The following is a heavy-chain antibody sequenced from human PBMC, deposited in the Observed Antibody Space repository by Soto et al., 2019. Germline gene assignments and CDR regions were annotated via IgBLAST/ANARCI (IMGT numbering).Heavy chain of an antibody. V-gene: IGHV3-21*01. CDR2: ISSSSSYI. CDR3: ARDRGLGIFDY. CDR1: GFTFSSYS. J-gene: IGHJ4*02. Sequence: GGSLRLSCAASGFTFSSYSMNWVRQAPGKGLEWVSYISSSSSYIYYADSVKGRFTISRDNAKNSLYLQMNSLRAEDTAVYYCARDRGLGIFDYWGQGTLVTVSS. D-gene: IGHD3-16*01.